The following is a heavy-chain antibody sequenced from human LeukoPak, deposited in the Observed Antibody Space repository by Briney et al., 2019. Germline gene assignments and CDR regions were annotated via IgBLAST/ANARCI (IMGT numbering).Heavy chain of an antibody. Sequence: AGSLRFSCAASGFTFSSYAMHWVRQAPGKGVVCVSRISGDGRNINYADSVRGRFTISRDNAKNTLYLQMNTLIVEDTAVYYCTRDLMDYDVSTGLHHYYMDVWAKGPRSPSP. CDR3: TRDLMDYDVSTGLHHYYMDV. V-gene: IGHV3-74*01. CDR2: ISGDGRNI. J-gene: IGHJ6*02. D-gene: IGHD3-9*01. CDR1: GFTFSSYA.